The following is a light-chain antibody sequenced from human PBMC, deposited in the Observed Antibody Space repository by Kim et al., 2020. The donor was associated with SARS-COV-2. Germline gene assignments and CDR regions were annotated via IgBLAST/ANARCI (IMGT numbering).Light chain of an antibody. CDR1: SWHSSYA. CDR2: ANSDGSH. CDR3: QTWVSGIRV. Sequence: QLVLTQSPSASASLGASVKLTCTLSSWHSSYAIAWHQQQPEKGPRYLMKANSDGSHSKVDGIPDRFSGSSSGAERYLTISSLQSEDEADYYCQTWVSGIRVFGGGTKVTVL. V-gene: IGLV4-69*01. J-gene: IGLJ3*02.